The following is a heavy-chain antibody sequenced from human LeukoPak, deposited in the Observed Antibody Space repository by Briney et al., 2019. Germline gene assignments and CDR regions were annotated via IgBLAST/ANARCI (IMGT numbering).Heavy chain of an antibody. CDR1: GYTFTSYD. CDR3: ARMGDSSGLSWFDP. D-gene: IGHD3-22*01. V-gene: IGHV1-69*13. CDR2: IIPIFSTA. Sequence: GASVKVSCKASGYTFTSYDINWVRQAPGQGLEWMGGIIPIFSTANHAQKFQDRVTITADESTSTAYMELSSLRSEDTAVYYCARMGDSSGLSWFDPWGQGTLVTVSS. J-gene: IGHJ5*02.